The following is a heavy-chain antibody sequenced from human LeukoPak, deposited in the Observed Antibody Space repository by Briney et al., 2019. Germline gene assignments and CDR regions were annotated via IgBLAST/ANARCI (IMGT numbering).Heavy chain of an antibody. CDR3: AKDYISSSWGDFDY. CDR2: ISSDGSNK. V-gene: IGHV3-30*18. J-gene: IGHJ4*02. CDR1: GFTFSGYG. Sequence: GRSLRLSCAASGFTFSGYGMHWVRQAPGKGLEWVALISSDGSNKYYADSVKGRFTISRDNSKKTLYLQMNSLRAEDTAVYYCAKDYISSSWGDFDYWGQGTLVTVSS. D-gene: IGHD6-6*01.